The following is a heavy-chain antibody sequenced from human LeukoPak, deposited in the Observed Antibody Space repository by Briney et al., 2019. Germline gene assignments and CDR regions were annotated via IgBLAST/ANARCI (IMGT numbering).Heavy chain of an antibody. CDR3: ARDWGYCSSTSCYSDFGY. CDR2: ISYDGSNK. Sequence: PGGSLRLSCAASGFTFSSYAMHWVRQAPGKGLEWVAVISYDGSNKYYADSVKGRFTISRDNSKNTLYLQMNSLRAEDTAVYYCARDWGYCSSTSCYSDFGYWGQGTLVTVSS. J-gene: IGHJ4*02. V-gene: IGHV3-30-3*01. D-gene: IGHD2-2*01. CDR1: GFTFSSYA.